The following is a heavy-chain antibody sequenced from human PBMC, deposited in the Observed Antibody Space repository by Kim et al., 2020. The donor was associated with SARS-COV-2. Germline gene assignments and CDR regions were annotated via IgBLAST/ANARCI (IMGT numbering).Heavy chain of an antibody. V-gene: IGHV3-43*02. D-gene: IGHD2-15*01. CDR3: AKDMHIVVVVAATRENAFAI. Sequence: GGSLRLSCAASGFTFDDYAMHWVRQAPGKGLEWVSLISGDGGSTYYADSVKGRSTISRDNSKNSLYLQMSSLRTEDTALYYCAKDMHIVVVVAATRENAFAIWGQGTMVTVSS. J-gene: IGHJ3*02. CDR1: GFTFDDYA. CDR2: ISGDGGST.